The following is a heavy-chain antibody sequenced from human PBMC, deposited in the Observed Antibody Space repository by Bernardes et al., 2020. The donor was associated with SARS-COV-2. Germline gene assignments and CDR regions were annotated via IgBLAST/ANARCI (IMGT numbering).Heavy chain of an antibody. CDR1: GGSISSISYY. CDR2: IYYSGST. D-gene: IGHD3-3*01. Sequence: SETLSLTCTVSGGSISSISYYWGWLLQPPGKGLEWIGSIYYSGSTYYNPSLKSRVTISVDTSKNQFSLKLSSVTAADTAVYYCARLQGVTIFGVVDYYYGMDVWGQGTTVTVSS. V-gene: IGHV4-39*01. CDR3: ARLQGVTIFGVVDYYYGMDV. J-gene: IGHJ6*02.